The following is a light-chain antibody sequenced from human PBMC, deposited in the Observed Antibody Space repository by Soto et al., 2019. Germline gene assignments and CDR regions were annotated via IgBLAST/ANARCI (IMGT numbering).Light chain of an antibody. J-gene: IGLJ3*02. CDR1: SSDVGGYNY. V-gene: IGLV2-14*01. CDR2: EVS. CDR3: SSYTSSSTWV. Sequence: QSALTQPASVSGSPGQSITISCTGTSSDVGGYNYVSWYQQHPGKAPKLMIYEVSNRPSGVSNRFSGSKSGNTAFLTISGLQAEDEADYYCSSYTSSSTWVFGGGTKLTVL.